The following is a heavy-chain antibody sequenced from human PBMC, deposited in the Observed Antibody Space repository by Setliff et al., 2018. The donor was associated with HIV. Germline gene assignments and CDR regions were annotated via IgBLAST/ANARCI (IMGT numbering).Heavy chain of an antibody. Sequence: SVKVSCKSSEGTFTAYAISWVRQAPGQGLEWMGRITPIFGTTNYAQKYQGRVTITADRSTSTTYMELSSLRSEDTAMYYCARDESRGDWESFGYWGQGTRVTVSS. D-gene: IGHD2-21*01. CDR3: ARDESRGDWESFGY. V-gene: IGHV1-69*06. CDR2: ITPIFGTT. CDR1: EGTFTAYA. J-gene: IGHJ4*02.